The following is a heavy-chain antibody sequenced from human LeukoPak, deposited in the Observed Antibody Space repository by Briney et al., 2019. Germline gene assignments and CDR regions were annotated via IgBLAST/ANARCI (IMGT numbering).Heavy chain of an antibody. CDR1: GGSISSGSYY. V-gene: IGHV4-61*02. J-gene: IGHJ4*02. CDR2: IYISGST. D-gene: IGHD5-18*01. CDR3: ARERTDTSMDY. Sequence: SQTLSLTCTVSGGSISSGSYYWTWIRQPAGKGLEWIGRIYISGSTNHNPSLKSRVTISLYTSKNQFSLKLISVTAADTAVYFCARERTDTSMDYWGQGTLVTVSS.